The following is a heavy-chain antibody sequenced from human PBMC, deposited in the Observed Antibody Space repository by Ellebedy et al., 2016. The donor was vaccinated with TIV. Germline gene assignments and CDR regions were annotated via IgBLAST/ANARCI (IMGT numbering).Heavy chain of an antibody. D-gene: IGHD6-19*01. J-gene: IGHJ4*02. V-gene: IGHV3-9*01. Sequence: SLKISCAASGFTFDDYAMHWVRQAPGKGLEWVSGISWNSGTIDYADSVKGRFTISRDNSKNTLYLQMNSLRAEDTAVYYCAKNSVAGKISCFDCWGQGTLVTVSS. CDR3: AKNSVAGKISCFDC. CDR2: ISWNSGTI. CDR1: GFTFDDYA.